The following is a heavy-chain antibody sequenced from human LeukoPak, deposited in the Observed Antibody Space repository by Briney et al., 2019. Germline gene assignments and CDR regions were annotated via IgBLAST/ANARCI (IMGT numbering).Heavy chain of an antibody. Sequence: PGGSLRLSCAASGFTSSSYWMHWVRQAPGKGLVWVSRINSDGSSTSYADSVKGRSTISRDNSKNTLYLQMNSLRAEDTAVYYCAKEVPGEVGATYWGQGTLVTVSS. CDR3: AKEVPGEVGATY. V-gene: IGHV3-74*01. CDR1: GFTSSSYW. CDR2: INSDGSST. D-gene: IGHD1-26*01. J-gene: IGHJ4*02.